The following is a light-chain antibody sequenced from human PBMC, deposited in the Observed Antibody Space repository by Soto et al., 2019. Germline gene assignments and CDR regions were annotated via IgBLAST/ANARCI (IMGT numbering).Light chain of an antibody. CDR2: GVS. Sequence: EVVVTQSPATLSVSPGERATLSCRASQRLSSNLAWYQQKPGQAPRLLIYGVSTRATGVPARFSGSGSETDFTLTISRLEPEDFAVYYCQQYSSSPPITFGQGTRLEIK. CDR3: QQYSSSPPIT. CDR1: QRLSSN. J-gene: IGKJ5*01. V-gene: IGKV3-15*01.